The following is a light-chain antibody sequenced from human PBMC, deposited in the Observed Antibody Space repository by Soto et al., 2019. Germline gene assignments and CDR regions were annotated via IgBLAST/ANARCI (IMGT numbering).Light chain of an antibody. CDR3: HQRSNWPPWT. CDR1: QSVSSY. J-gene: IGKJ1*01. Sequence: EIVLTQSPATLSLSPGERATLSCRASQSVSSYLAWYQHKPGQAPRLLIYDASNRATGIPARFSGSGSGTDVTLTISSLEPEDFAVYYCHQRSNWPPWTFGQGTKVEIK. V-gene: IGKV3-11*01. CDR2: DAS.